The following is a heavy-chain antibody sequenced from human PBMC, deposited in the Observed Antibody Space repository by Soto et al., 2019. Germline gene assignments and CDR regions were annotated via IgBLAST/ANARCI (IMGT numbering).Heavy chain of an antibody. D-gene: IGHD4-17*01. Sequence: GGSLRLSCAASGFTFSSYSMNWVRQAPGKGLEWVSSISSSSSYIYYADSVKGRFTISRDNAKNSLYLQMNSLRAEDTAVYYCARDPTSLTVTTFSLDFWGQGTLVTVSS. V-gene: IGHV3-21*01. CDR1: GFTFSSYS. CDR2: ISSSSSYI. J-gene: IGHJ4*02. CDR3: ARDPTSLTVTTFSLDF.